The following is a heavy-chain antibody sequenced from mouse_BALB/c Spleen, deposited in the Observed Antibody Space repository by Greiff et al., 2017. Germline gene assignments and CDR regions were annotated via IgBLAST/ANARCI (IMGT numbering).Heavy chain of an antibody. D-gene: IGHD1-1*01. CDR1: GFTFSSFG. V-gene: IGHV5-17*02. CDR2: ISSGSSTI. J-gene: IGHJ4*01. CDR3: ARGAAGSSYRAMDY. Sequence: EVQRVESGGGLVQPGGSRKLSCAASGFTFSSFGMHWVRQAPEKGLEWVAYISSGSSTIYYADTVKGRFTISRDNPKNTLFLQMTSLRSEDTAMYYCARGAAGSSYRAMDYWGQGTSVTVSS.